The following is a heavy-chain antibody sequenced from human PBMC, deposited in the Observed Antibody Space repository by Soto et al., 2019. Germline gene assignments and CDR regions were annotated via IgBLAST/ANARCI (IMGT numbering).Heavy chain of an antibody. CDR3: ALRSMAVVPEY. CDR2: LYYGRSA. D-gene: IGHD3-22*01. V-gene: IGHV4-59*01. CDR1: GDSISSYY. Sequence: QVQLQESGPGLVKPSETLSLTCAVSGDSISSYYCMWIRQPPGKGLESIGYLYYGRSANYNHSLVSRVTLSVDTSTNQCSLTLSSMTAADTAVYYCALRSMAVVPEYWGQGTLVTVSS. J-gene: IGHJ4*02.